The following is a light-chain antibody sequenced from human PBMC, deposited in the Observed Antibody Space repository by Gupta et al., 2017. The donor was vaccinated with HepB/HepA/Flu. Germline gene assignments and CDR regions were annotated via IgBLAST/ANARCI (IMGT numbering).Light chain of an antibody. CDR3: QKDGGSSCS. Sequence: EIVLTQSPDTLSLSPGERATLSCRASQSVVFNNIAWFQQEPGQTPRLLIYGASIRAAGVPDRFSGSGSGTDFTLTISRLEPEDSAVFYCQKDGGSSCSFGQGTKMDIK. V-gene: IGKV3-20*01. J-gene: IGKJ2*04. CDR2: GAS. CDR1: QSVVFNN.